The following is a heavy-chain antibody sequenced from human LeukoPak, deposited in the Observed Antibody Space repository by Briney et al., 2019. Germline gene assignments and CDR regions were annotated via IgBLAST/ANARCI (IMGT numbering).Heavy chain of an antibody. Sequence: GGSLRLSCAASGFTFITYAVTWVRQAPGKGLEWVSVISGSGGSTYYAGSVKGRFAISRDNPKDTLYLQMNSLRAEDTAVYYCAKGRGQIDSSGYYYLGAFDLWGQGTMVTVSS. CDR1: GFTFITYA. CDR3: AKGRGQIDSSGYYYLGAFDL. V-gene: IGHV3-23*01. J-gene: IGHJ3*01. D-gene: IGHD3-22*01. CDR2: ISGSGGST.